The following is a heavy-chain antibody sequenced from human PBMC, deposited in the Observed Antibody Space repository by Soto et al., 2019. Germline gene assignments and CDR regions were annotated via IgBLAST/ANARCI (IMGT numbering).Heavy chain of an antibody. Sequence: PGGSLRLSCAASGIIFNGFCMHWVRQPPGKGLEWVAVISYDGSNKYYADSVKGRFTISRDNSKNTLYLQMNSLRAEDTAVYYCATIVVVPAANNWFDPWGQGTLVTVSS. J-gene: IGHJ5*02. CDR3: ATIVVVPAANNWFDP. V-gene: IGHV3-30*03. D-gene: IGHD2-2*01. CDR2: ISYDGSNK. CDR1: GIIFNGFC.